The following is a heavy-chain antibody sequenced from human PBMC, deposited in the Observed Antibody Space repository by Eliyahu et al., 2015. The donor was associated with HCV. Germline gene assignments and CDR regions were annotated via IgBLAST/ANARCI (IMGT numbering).Heavy chain of an antibody. D-gene: IGHD6-19*01. V-gene: IGHV3-23*01. CDR2: ISSSGAAT. J-gene: IGHJ4*02. Sequence: EVQLLESGGGLVQPGGSLRLSCAAXGFXFTKYAMSWVRQAPGKGLEWVSTISSSGAATYYADSVKGRFTISRDNSKNTLYLQMNSLRTEDTAVYYCASRGASSVTLNYWGQGTLVPVSS. CDR3: ASRGASSVTLNY. CDR1: GFXFTKYA.